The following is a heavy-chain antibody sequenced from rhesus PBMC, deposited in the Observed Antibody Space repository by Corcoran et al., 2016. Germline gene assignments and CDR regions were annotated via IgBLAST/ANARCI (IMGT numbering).Heavy chain of an antibody. Sequence: EVQLVESGGGLVKPGGSLRLSWAAFGFTFGDYGMHWVRQAPGKGLEWVSSISSASSYIYYADSVKGRFTISRDNAKNSLSLQMSSLRAEDTAVYYCTRLSSWSIDFDYWGQGVLVTVSS. D-gene: IGHD6-13*01. CDR1: GFTFGDYG. V-gene: IGHV3-183*01. CDR2: ISSASSYI. CDR3: TRLSSWSIDFDY. J-gene: IGHJ4*01.